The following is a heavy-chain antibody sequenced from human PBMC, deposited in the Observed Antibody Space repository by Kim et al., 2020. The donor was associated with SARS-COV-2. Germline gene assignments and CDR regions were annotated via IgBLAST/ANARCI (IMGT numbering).Heavy chain of an antibody. CDR1: GFTFSSYA. CDR2: ISGSGGST. CDR3: ANLPYSGELMSAFDI. D-gene: IGHD1-26*01. J-gene: IGHJ3*02. V-gene: IGHV3-23*01. Sequence: GGSLRLSCAASGFTFSSYAMSWVRQAPGKGLEWVSAISGSGGSTYYADSVKGRFTISRDNSKNTLYLQMNSLRAEDTAVYYCANLPYSGELMSAFDIWGQGTMVTVSS.